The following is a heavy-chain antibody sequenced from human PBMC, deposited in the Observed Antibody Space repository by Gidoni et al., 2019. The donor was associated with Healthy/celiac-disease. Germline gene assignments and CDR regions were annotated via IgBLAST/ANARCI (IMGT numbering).Heavy chain of an antibody. V-gene: IGHV3-33*01. CDR2: IWYDGSNK. D-gene: IGHD4-17*01. CDR3: ARDRGSDYPDYYMDV. Sequence: QAPGKGLEWVAVIWYDGSNKYYADSVKGRFTISRDNSKNTLYLQMNSLRAEDTAVYYCARDRGSDYPDYYMDVWGKGTTVTVSS. J-gene: IGHJ6*03.